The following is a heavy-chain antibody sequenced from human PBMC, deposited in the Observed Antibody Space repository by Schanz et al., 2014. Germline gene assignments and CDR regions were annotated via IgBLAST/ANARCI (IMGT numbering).Heavy chain of an antibody. CDR1: GFMFSSYG. J-gene: IGHJ4*02. CDR3: ARGGFGEVSYIDY. Sequence: QVQLVESGGGVVQPGRSLRLSCAASGFMFSSYGMHWVRQAPGKGLEWVGVISYDGSKKSYADSVKGRFTISRDNSKNTLYRQMNSLRPEDTAVYYCARGGFGEVSYIDYWGQGTLVTVSS. V-gene: IGHV3-30*03. D-gene: IGHD3-10*01. CDR2: ISYDGSKK.